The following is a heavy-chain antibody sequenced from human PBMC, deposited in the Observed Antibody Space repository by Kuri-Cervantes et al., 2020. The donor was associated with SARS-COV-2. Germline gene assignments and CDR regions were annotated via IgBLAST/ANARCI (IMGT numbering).Heavy chain of an antibody. CDR3: ARDKYYDSSGQAFDI. CDR1: GFTFSSYW. Sequence: GESLKISCAASGFTFSSYWMSWVRQAPGKGLEWVANIKQDGSEKYYVDSVKGRFTISRDNAKNSLYLQMNSLRAEDTALYHCARDKYYDSSGQAFDIWGQGTMVTVSS. J-gene: IGHJ3*02. D-gene: IGHD3-22*01. CDR2: IKQDGSEK. V-gene: IGHV3-7*03.